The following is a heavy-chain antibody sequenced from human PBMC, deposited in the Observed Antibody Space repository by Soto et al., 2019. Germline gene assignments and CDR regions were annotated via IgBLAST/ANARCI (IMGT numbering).Heavy chain of an antibody. Sequence: SETLSLTCTVSGGSISSSSYYWGWIRQPPGKGLEWIGSIYYSGSTYYNPSLKSRVTISVDTSKNQFSLKLSSVTAADTAVYYCARLVPAAINYYYMDVWGKGTTVTVSS. V-gene: IGHV4-39*01. D-gene: IGHD2-2*01. J-gene: IGHJ6*03. CDR1: GGSISSSSYY. CDR3: ARLVPAAINYYYMDV. CDR2: IYYSGST.